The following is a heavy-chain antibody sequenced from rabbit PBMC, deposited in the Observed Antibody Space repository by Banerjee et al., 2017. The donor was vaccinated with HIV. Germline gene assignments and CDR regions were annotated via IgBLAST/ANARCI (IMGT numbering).Heavy chain of an antibody. CDR1: GFDFSSYG. Sequence: QEQLVESGGGLVQPGGSLKLSCKASGFDFSSYGVSWVRQAPGKGLEWIGYIDPVFGSTYYASWVNGRFTISSHNAQNTLYLQLNSLTAADTATYFCVRDLVGAYFNLRGPGTLVTVS. CDR2: IDPVFGST. V-gene: IGHV1S47*01. CDR3: VRDLVGAYFNL. D-gene: IGHD5-1*01. J-gene: IGHJ4*01.